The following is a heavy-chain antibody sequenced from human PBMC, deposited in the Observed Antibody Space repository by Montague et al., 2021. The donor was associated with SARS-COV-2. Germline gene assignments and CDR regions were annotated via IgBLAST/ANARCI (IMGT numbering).Heavy chain of an antibody. J-gene: IGHJ6*02. V-gene: IGHV3-64*01. CDR3: ARVFWDYGSGSYYNEGPGGYGMDV. D-gene: IGHD3-10*01. CDR2: ISSNGGST. CDR1: GFTFSSYA. Sequence: SLRLSCAASGFTFSSYAMHWVRQAPGKGLEYVSAISSNGGSTYYANSVKGRFTISRDNSKNTLYLQMGSLGAEDMAVYYCARVFWDYGSGSYYNEGPGGYGMDVWGQGTTVTVSS.